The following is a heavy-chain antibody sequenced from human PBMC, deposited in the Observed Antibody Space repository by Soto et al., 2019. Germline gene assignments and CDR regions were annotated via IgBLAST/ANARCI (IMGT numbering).Heavy chain of an antibody. V-gene: IGHV3-23*01. Sequence: EVQLLESAGGLVQPGGSLRLSCAASGFTFSDYSMSWVRQAPGRGLEWVSTFTRRGNIYYADSVKGRFTISRDNSKSTVYLQMDSLRAEDTALYYCAREYAPGSPNYDYWGLGTLVTVSS. J-gene: IGHJ4*02. CDR1: GFTFSDYS. D-gene: IGHD3-10*01. CDR3: AREYAPGSPNYDY. CDR2: FTRRGNI.